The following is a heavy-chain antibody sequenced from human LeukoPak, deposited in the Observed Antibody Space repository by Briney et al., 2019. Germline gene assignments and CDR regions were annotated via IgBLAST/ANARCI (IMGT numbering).Heavy chain of an antibody. J-gene: IGHJ6*03. CDR3: AKGSFVAYGDRLYYMDV. CDR1: GFTFDDYA. CDR2: ISWNSGSI. D-gene: IGHD4-17*01. V-gene: IGHV3-9*01. Sequence: GGSLRLSCAASGFTFDDYAMHWVRQAPGKGLEWVSGISWNSGSIGYADSVKGRFTISRDNAKNSLYLQMNSLRAEDTALYYCAKGSFVAYGDRLYYMDVWGKGTTVTISS.